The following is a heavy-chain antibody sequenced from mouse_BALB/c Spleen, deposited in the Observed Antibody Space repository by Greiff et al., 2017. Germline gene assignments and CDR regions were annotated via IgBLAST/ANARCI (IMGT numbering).Heavy chain of an antibody. CDR3: ARDGTYFDV. Sequence: EVMLVESGGGLVQPGGSLRLSCATSGFTFTDYYMSWVRQPPGKALEWLGFIRNKANGYTTEYSASVKGRFTISRDNSQSILYLQMNTLRAEDSATYYCARDGTYFDVWGAGTTVTVSS. CDR1: GFTFTDYY. V-gene: IGHV7-3*02. D-gene: IGHD3-3*01. CDR2: IRNKANGYTT. J-gene: IGHJ1*01.